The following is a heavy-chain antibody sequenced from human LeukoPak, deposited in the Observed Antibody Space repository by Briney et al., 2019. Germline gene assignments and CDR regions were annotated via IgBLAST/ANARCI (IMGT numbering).Heavy chain of an antibody. CDR1: GFTFSSYG. Sequence: PGGSLRLSCAASGFTFSSYGMHWVRQAPGKGLEWVAVISYDGSNKYYADSVKGRFTISRDNTKNTLYLQMNSLRAEDTAVYYCAKPVGVMAYFDYWGQGTLVTVSS. J-gene: IGHJ4*02. CDR3: AKPVGVMAYFDY. CDR2: ISYDGSNK. D-gene: IGHD3-10*01. V-gene: IGHV3-30*18.